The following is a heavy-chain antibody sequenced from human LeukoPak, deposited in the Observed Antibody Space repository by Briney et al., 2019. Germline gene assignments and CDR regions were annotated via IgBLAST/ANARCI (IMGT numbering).Heavy chain of an antibody. CDR3: ARGEYDSSGYYSD. CDR2: ISSSSSYI. Sequence: GGSLRLSCAASGFTFSSYSMNWVRQAPGKGLEWVSSISSSSSYIYYADSVKGRFTISRDNAKNSLYLQMNSLRAEDTAVYYCARGEYDSSGYYSDWGQGTLVIVSS. CDR1: GFTFSSYS. V-gene: IGHV3-21*01. D-gene: IGHD3-22*01. J-gene: IGHJ4*02.